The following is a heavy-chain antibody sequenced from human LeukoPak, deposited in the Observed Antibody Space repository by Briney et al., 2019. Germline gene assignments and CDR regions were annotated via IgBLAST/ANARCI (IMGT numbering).Heavy chain of an antibody. J-gene: IGHJ3*02. Sequence: PSETLSLTCTVSGGSISSYYWSWIRQPPGKGLEWIGYIYYSGSTNIGSPHYNPSLKSRVTISVDTSKNQFSLKLSSVTAADTAVYYCAKTHHYDFWSGYLLDAFDIWGQGTMVTVSS. CDR1: GGSISSYY. V-gene: IGHV4-59*01. D-gene: IGHD3-3*01. CDR3: AKTHHYDFWSGYLLDAFDI. CDR2: IYYSGST.